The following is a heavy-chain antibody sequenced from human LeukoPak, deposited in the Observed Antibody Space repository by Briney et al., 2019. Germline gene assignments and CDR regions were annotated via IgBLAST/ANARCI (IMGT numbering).Heavy chain of an antibody. CDR3: AKAHYYGSGSPGYYFDY. D-gene: IGHD3-10*01. V-gene: IGHV3-30*18. CDR2: MANDAKTT. CDR1: GFTFSIYG. J-gene: IGHJ4*02. Sequence: GGSLRLSCAASGFTFSIYGMHWVRQAPGKGLEWVAVMANDAKTTYYADSVKGRFTISRDNSKNTLYLQMNSLRADDTAVYYCAKAHYYGSGSPGYYFDYWGQGTLVTVSS.